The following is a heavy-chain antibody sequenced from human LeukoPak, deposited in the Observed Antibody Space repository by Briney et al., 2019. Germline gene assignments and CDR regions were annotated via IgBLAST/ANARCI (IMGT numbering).Heavy chain of an antibody. CDR2: ISWNSGSI. CDR3: AKDRGDYGDYGYFDL. D-gene: IGHD4-17*01. V-gene: IGHV3-9*01. CDR1: GFTFSSYA. Sequence: GGSLRLSCAASGFTFSSYAMSWVRQAPGKGLEWVSGISWNSGSIGYADSVKGRFTISRDNAKNSLYLQMNSLRAEDTALYYCAKDRGDYGDYGYFDLWGRGTLVTVSS. J-gene: IGHJ2*01.